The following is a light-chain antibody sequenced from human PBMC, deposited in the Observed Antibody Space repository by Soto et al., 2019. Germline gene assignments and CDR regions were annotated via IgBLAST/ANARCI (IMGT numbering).Light chain of an antibody. Sequence: IVLTHSPGTLSLSPGERATLSCRASQSVSSSYLAWYQQKPGQAPRLLIYGASSRATGIPDRFSGSGSGTDFTLTISRLEPEDFAVYYCQQYGSSPWTFGQGTKVDSK. CDR3: QQYGSSPWT. V-gene: IGKV3-20*01. CDR1: QSVSSSY. J-gene: IGKJ1*01. CDR2: GAS.